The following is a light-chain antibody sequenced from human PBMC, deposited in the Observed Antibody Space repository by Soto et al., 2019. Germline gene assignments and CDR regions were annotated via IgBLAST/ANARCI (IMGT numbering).Light chain of an antibody. J-gene: IGKJ2*02. V-gene: IGKV3-15*01. CDR3: QQYNNWPRGT. CDR1: QSVSSN. Sequence: EIVMTQSPATLSVSPGERATLSCRASQSVSSNLAGYQQKPGQAPRLLIYGASTRATGIPARFSGSGAGTEVTLTISILQSEEFAVYYCQQYNNWPRGTFGQGTKLEIK. CDR2: GAS.